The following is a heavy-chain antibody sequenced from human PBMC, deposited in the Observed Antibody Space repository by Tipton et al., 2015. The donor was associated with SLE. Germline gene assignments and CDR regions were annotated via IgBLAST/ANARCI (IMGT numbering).Heavy chain of an antibody. CDR2: IHSSGST. Sequence: TLSLTCTVFGGSISSYYWSWIRQPAGKGLEWIGQIHSSGSTSYNPSLKSRVSISVDMSKNQVSPKLTSVTAADTAVYYCAREVDVWGQGILVTVSS. V-gene: IGHV4-4*07. CDR3: AREVDV. D-gene: IGHD2-15*01. J-gene: IGHJ3*01. CDR1: GGSISSYY.